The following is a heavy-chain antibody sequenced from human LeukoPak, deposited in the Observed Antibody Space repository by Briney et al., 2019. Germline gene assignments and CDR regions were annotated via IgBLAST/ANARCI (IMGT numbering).Heavy chain of an antibody. V-gene: IGHV3-23*01. J-gene: IGHJ4*02. Sequence: GGSLRLSCAASGFTFSSYAMSWVRQAPGKGLEWVSAISGSGGSTYYADSVKGRFTISRDNSKNTLYLQMNSLGAEDTAVYYCAREGASSSFGYWGQGTLVTVSS. CDR3: AREGASSSFGY. D-gene: IGHD6-13*01. CDR2: ISGSGGST. CDR1: GFTFSSYA.